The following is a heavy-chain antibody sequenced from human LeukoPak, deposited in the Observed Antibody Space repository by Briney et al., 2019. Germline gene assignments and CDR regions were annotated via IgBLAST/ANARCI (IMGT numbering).Heavy chain of an antibody. V-gene: IGHV3-9*01. CDR1: GFIFDDYA. CDR3: AKAYTIFGEVIFQYLYMDV. CDR2: ISWKSDGM. D-gene: IGHD3-3*01. J-gene: IGHJ6*03. Sequence: SGGSLRLSCEASGFIFDDYAMHWVRQAPRKGLGWDSGISWKSDGMRYADSVKGRFTISRDNFKNTLYLQMNSLRAEDTAVYYCAKAYTIFGEVIFQYLYMDVWGKGTTVTVSS.